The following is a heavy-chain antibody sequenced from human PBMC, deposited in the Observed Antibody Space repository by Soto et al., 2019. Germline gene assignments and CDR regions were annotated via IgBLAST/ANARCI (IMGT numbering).Heavy chain of an antibody. Sequence: SVKVSCKASGGTFSSYTMSWVRQAPGQGLEWMGGIIPIFGTTTYAHKFQGRVTITADESTSTVYMELSSLRGEDTAVYYCARGAITTLAYYYGMDVWGQGTTVTVSS. D-gene: IGHD4-4*01. V-gene: IGHV1-69*13. CDR1: GGTFSSYT. CDR2: IIPIFGTT. J-gene: IGHJ6*02. CDR3: ARGAITTLAYYYGMDV.